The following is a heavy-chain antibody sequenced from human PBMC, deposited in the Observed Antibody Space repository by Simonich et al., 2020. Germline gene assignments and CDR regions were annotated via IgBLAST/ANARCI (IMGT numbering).Heavy chain of an antibody. J-gene: IGHJ6*03. CDR2: NNPNRGGT. CDR1: GYTFTGYY. CDR3: ARDLRGSYYYYYMDV. Sequence: QVQLVQSGAEVKKPGASVKVSCKASGYTFTGYYMKGVRQAPGQGLAWMGWNNPNRGGTNYAQKFQGRVTRTRDTSISTAYMELSRLRSDDTAVYYCARDLRGSYYYYYMDVWGKGTTVTVSS. D-gene: IGHD1-26*01. V-gene: IGHV1-2*02.